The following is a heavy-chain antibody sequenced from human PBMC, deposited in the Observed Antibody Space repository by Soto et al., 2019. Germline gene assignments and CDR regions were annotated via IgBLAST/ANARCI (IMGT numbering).Heavy chain of an antibody. J-gene: IGHJ6*02. D-gene: IGHD1-26*01. CDR3: AREVGARAYGMDV. Sequence: QVQLVQSGAEVKKPGASVKVSCKASGYTFTGYYMHWVRQAPGQGLEWMGWINPNSGGTNYAQKCQGWVTMTRDTSISTAYMELSRLRSDDTAVYYCAREVGARAYGMDVWGQGTTVTVSS. CDR2: INPNSGGT. V-gene: IGHV1-2*04. CDR1: GYTFTGYY.